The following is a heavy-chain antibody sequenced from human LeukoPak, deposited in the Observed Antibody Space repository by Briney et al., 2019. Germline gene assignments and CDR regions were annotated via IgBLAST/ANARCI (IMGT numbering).Heavy chain of an antibody. CDR3: AGGGVGAMYYYYYGMDV. D-gene: IGHD1-26*01. V-gene: IGHV1-69*04. Sequence: GASVKVSCKASGGTFSSYAISWVRQAPGQGLEWMGRIIPILGIANYAQKFQGRVTITADKSTSTAYMELSSLRSEDTAVYYCAGGGVGAMYYYYYGMDVWGQGTMVTVSS. CDR1: GGTFSSYA. J-gene: IGHJ6*02. CDR2: IIPILGIA.